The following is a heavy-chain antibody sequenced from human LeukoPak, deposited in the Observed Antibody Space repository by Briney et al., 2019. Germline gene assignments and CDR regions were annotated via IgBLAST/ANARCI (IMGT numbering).Heavy chain of an antibody. CDR3: AKDRVYGDYYSDY. V-gene: IGHV3-23*01. J-gene: IGHJ4*02. D-gene: IGHD4-17*01. Sequence: GGSLRLSCAASGFTFSSYAMSWVRQAPGKGLEWISAISGSGGSTYYADSVKGRFTISRDNSKNTLYLQMNSLRAEDTAVYYCAKDRVYGDYYSDYWGQGTLVTVSS. CDR2: ISGSGGST. CDR1: GFTFSSYA.